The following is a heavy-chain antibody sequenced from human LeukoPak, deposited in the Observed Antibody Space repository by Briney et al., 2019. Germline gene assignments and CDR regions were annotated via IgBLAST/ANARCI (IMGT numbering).Heavy chain of an antibody. J-gene: IGHJ4*02. CDR3: ARGGHRQKEF. CDR1: GFTLSNYW. CDR2: INPDGSGK. V-gene: IGHV3-7*01. Sequence: GGSLRLSCAASGFTLSNYWMTWVRQSPGKGLEWVAIINPDGSGKYYVDSVKGRFTISRDNAKNSLYLQMSSLRAEDTAVYYCARGGHRQKEFWGQGTLVTVSS. D-gene: IGHD3-10*01.